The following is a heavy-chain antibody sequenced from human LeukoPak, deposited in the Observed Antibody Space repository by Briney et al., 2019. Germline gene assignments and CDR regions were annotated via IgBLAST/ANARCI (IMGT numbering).Heavy chain of an antibody. Sequence: SVKVSCKASGYTFTGYYMHWVRQAPGQGLEWMGGIIPIFGTANYAQKFQGRVTITTDESTSTAYMELSSLRSEDTAVYYCAGNWNPLYYYYMDVWGKGTTVTVSS. CDR1: GYTFTGYY. CDR2: IIPIFGTA. CDR3: AGNWNPLYYYYMDV. V-gene: IGHV1-69*05. D-gene: IGHD1-1*01. J-gene: IGHJ6*03.